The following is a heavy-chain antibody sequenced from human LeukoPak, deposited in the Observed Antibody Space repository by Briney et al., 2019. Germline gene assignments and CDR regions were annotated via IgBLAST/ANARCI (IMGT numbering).Heavy chain of an antibody. J-gene: IGHJ3*02. D-gene: IGHD3-22*01. CDR3: AKDRSTYYYDSSGYYPDAFDI. CDR1: GFRLSSYG. V-gene: IGHV3-30*18. CDR2: ISYVGSNN. Sequence: AKSLRLSCAVSGFRLSSYGIHWVSQPPGKGLEWVAVISYVGSNNLYADFVKGRFTISKDNSKHTLYLQMNSLRAEDTAVYYCAKDRSTYYYDSSGYYPDAFDIWGQGTMVTVSS.